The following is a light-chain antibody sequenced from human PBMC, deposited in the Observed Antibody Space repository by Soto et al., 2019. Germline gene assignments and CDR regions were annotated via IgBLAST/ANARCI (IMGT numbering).Light chain of an antibody. V-gene: IGKV3-11*01. CDR1: QSVGYH. J-gene: IGKJ4*01. CDR2: DAS. CDR3: QQRSNWPPVT. Sequence: TQSPSSVSASVGDRVTITCRASQSVGYHLAWYQQKPGQAPRLLIYDASNRATGIPARFSGSGSGTDFTLAISSLEPEDFAVYYCQQRSNWPPVTFGGGTKVDI.